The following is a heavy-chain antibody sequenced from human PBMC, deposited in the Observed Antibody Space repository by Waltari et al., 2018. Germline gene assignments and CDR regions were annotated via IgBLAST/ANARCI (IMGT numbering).Heavy chain of an antibody. Sequence: QVQLVQSGAEVKKPGSSVKVSCKASGGTFSRSAISWVRQPPGQGLEWMGGIIPIFGTANYAQKFQGRVTITTDESTSTAYMELSSLRSEDTAVYYCAGGSLKRYSSSPFDYWGQGTLVTVSS. J-gene: IGHJ4*02. CDR1: GGTFSRSA. CDR2: IIPIFGTA. D-gene: IGHD6-13*01. CDR3: AGGSLKRYSSSPFDY. V-gene: IGHV1-69*05.